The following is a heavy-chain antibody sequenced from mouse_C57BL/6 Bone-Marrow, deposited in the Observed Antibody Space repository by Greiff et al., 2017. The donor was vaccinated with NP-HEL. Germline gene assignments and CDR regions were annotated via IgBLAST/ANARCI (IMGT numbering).Heavy chain of an antibody. CDR3: TRGYGSFYWYFDV. Sequence: VQLQQSGTVLARPGASVKMSCKTSGYTFTSYWMHWVKQRPGQGLEWIGAIYPGNSDTSYNQKFKGKAKLTAVTSASTAYMELSSLTNEDSAVYYCTRGYGSFYWYFDVWGTGTTVTVSS. J-gene: IGHJ1*03. CDR1: GYTFTSYW. CDR2: IYPGNSDT. V-gene: IGHV1-5*01. D-gene: IGHD1-1*01.